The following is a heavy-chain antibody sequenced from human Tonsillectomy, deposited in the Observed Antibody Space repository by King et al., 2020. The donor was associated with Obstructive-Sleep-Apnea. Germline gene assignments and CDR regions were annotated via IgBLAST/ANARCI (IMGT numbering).Heavy chain of an antibody. D-gene: IGHD3-10*01. CDR1: GFIFDDYA. Sequence: EVQLVESGGGLVQPGRSLRLSCAASGFIFDDYAMHWVRQAPGKGLEWVSGISWNSGNIGYANFVKGRFTISRDNDKNSLYLQMNSLRPEDTALYYCAKDMGANYFGSNWFDPWGQGTLVTVSS. CDR2: ISWNSGNI. J-gene: IGHJ5*02. V-gene: IGHV3-9*01. CDR3: AKDMGANYFGSNWFDP.